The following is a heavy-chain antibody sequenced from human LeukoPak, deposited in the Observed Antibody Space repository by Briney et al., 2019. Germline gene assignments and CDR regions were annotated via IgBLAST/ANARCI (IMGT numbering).Heavy chain of an antibody. CDR1: GHSISSGYY. Sequence: SETLSLTCAVSGHSISSGYYWGWIRQPPGKGLEWLGSIYHSGSTYYNPSLKSRVTISVDTSKNQFSLKLSSVTAADTAVYYCARQNGAMVRGVTDYWAQGTLVTVSS. D-gene: IGHD3-10*01. CDR3: ARQNGAMVRGVTDY. V-gene: IGHV4-38-2*01. J-gene: IGHJ4*02. CDR2: IYHSGST.